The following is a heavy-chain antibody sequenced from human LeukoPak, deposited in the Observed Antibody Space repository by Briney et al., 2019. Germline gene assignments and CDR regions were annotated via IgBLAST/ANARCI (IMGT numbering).Heavy chain of an antibody. Sequence: GGSLRLSCSASGFTFTTYGMNWVRQAPGKGLEWVSGIGGSGTRTYYEDSVKGRFTISRDNSKNTLYLQMNSLRDEDTAGYYCAKDSHWILFDDWGQGTLVTVSS. CDR2: IGGSGTRT. CDR1: GFTFTTYG. J-gene: IGHJ4*02. D-gene: IGHD2-2*03. V-gene: IGHV3-23*01. CDR3: AKDSHWILFDD.